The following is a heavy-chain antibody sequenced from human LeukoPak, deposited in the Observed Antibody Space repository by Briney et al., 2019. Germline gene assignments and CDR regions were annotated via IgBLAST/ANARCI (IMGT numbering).Heavy chain of an antibody. CDR3: AKGSLIAASGTLFDF. Sequence: PGGSLRLSCAASGFTFSSYSMNWVRQAPGKGPEWVSGLGWNGDIIDYADSVKGRFTISRDNAKNSLYLQMDSLKTEDTALYYCAKGSLIAASGTLFDFWGQGTRVTVSS. V-gene: IGHV3-9*01. J-gene: IGHJ4*02. CDR2: LGWNGDII. CDR1: GFTFSSYS. D-gene: IGHD6-13*01.